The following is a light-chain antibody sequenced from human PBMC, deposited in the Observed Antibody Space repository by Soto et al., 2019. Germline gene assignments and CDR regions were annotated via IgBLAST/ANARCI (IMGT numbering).Light chain of an antibody. CDR1: SGSIASNY. CDR3: QCYDSSYLV. CDR2: EDN. Sequence: NFMLTQPHSVSESPGKTVTISCTRSSGSIASNYVQWYQQRPGSAPTTVIYEDNQRPSGVPDRFSGSIDSSSNSASLTISGLKTEDEADYYCQCYDSSYLVFGGGSKLTGL. J-gene: IGLJ2*01. V-gene: IGLV6-57*04.